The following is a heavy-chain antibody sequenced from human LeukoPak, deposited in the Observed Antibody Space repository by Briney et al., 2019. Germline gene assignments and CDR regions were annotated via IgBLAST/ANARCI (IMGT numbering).Heavy chain of an antibody. CDR3: AKGTPGVTSSWYYFDY. V-gene: IGHV3-23*01. CDR1: GFTFSSYA. Sequence: PGGSLRLSCAAYGFTFSSYAMSWVRQAPGKGLEWVSAISGSGGSTYYADSVKGRFTISRDNSKNTLYLQMNSLRAEDTAVYYCAKGTPGVTSSWYYFDYWGQGTLVTVSS. CDR2: ISGSGGST. J-gene: IGHJ4*02. D-gene: IGHD5-18*01.